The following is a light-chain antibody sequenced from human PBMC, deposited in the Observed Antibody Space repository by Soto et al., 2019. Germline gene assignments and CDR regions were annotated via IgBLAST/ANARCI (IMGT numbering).Light chain of an antibody. CDR2: DVA. CDR1: TSDVGGYNY. J-gene: IGLJ2*01. CDR3: CSYAGSYTVI. V-gene: IGLV2-11*01. Sequence: QSALTQPRSVSGSPGQSVTISCTGTTSDVGGYNYVSWYQHHPGKAPKVMIYDVAERPSGVPDRFSGSKSGNTASLTISGLQAEDEADYYCCSYAGSYTVIFGGGTKLTVL.